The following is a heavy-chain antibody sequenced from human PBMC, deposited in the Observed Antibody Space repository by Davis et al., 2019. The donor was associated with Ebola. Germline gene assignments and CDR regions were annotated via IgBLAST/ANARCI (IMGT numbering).Heavy chain of an antibody. D-gene: IGHD5-18*01. V-gene: IGHV6-1*01. J-gene: IGHJ6*02. CDR1: GDSVSIKSAG. CDR2: TYYNSKWYH. CDR3: ARGWLRGGMDV. Sequence: HSQTLSLTCAISGDSVSIKSAGWNWIRQSPSRGLEWLGRTYYNSKWYHDYAVSVKSRISINADTSKNQFFLQLNSVTPEDTALYYCARGWLRGGMDVWGEGTTVTV.